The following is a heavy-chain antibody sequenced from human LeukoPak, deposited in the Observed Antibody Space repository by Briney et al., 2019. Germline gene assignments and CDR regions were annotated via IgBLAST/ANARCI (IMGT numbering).Heavy chain of an antibody. J-gene: IGHJ3*02. CDR1: GGSISSGSYY. CDR3: ARHEFVVVPAAPGWAFDI. Sequence: SETLSLTCTVSGGSISSGSYYWSWIRQPAGKGLEWIGRIYTSGSTNYNPSLKSRVTISVDTSKNQFSLKLSSVTAADTAVYYCARHEFVVVPAAPGWAFDIWGQGTMVTVSS. V-gene: IGHV4-61*02. D-gene: IGHD2-2*01. CDR2: IYTSGST.